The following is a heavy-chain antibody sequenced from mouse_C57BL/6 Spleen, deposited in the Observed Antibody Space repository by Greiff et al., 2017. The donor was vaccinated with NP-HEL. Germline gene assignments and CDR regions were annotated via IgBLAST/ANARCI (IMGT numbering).Heavy chain of an antibody. V-gene: IGHV1-64*01. D-gene: IGHD4-1*01. CDR3: ASYGTGTVFAY. CDR2: IHPNSGST. Sequence: QVQLQQPGAELVKPGASVKLSCKASGYTFTSYWMHWVKQRPGQGLEWIGMIHPNSGSTNYNEKFKSKATLTVDKAASTASMQLSSLTSEDSEVYYCASYGTGTVFAYWGQGTLVTVSA. CDR1: GYTFTSYW. J-gene: IGHJ3*01.